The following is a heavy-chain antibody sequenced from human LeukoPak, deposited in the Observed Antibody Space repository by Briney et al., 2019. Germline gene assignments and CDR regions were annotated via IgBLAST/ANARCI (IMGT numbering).Heavy chain of an antibody. CDR2: ISGSGGKT. J-gene: IGHJ5*02. Sequence: GGSLRLSCAASGFTFRSYAMTWVRQAPGKGLEWVSAISGSGGKTYYADSVKGRFTISRDNSKNTLYLQMNSLTAEDTAVYYCAKGYCTATTSYEWYWFHPWGQGTLVTVSS. D-gene: IGHD2-2*01. CDR3: AKGYCTATTSYEWYWFHP. V-gene: IGHV3-23*01. CDR1: GFTFRSYA.